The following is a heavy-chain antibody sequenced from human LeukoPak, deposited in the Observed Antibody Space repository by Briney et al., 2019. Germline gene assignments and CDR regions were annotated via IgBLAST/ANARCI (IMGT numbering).Heavy chain of an antibody. V-gene: IGHV3-53*01. CDR2: VYSGGGT. CDR3: ARGPRGFDP. J-gene: IGHJ5*02. CDR1: GFTVSSND. Sequence: PGGSLRLSCEASGFTVSSNDMSWVRQAPGKGLEWVSVVYSGGGTDYADFVKGRFTISRDNSKNTLYLQMNSLRAEDTAVYYCARGPRGFDPWGQGTLVTVSS.